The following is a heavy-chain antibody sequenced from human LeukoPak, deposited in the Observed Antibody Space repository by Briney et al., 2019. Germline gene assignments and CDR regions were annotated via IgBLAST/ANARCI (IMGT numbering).Heavy chain of an antibody. D-gene: IGHD1-26*01. CDR1: GYTLTELS. CDR2: FDPEDGET. J-gene: IGHJ3*02. V-gene: IGHV1-24*01. Sequence: ASVKVSCKVSGYTLTELSMHWVRQAPGKGLEWMGGFDPEDGETIYAQKFQGRVTMTEDTSTDTAYMELSSLRSEDTAVYYCATAGPYSGSYYAFDIRGQGTMVTVSS. CDR3: ATAGPYSGSYYAFDI.